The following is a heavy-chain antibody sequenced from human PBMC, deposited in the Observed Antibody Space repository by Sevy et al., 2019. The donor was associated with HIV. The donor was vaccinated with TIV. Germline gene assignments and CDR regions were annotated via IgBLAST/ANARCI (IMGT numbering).Heavy chain of an antibody. CDR1: GFTFSNYW. CDR2: INTDGSVT. V-gene: IGHV3-74*01. D-gene: IGHD6-13*01. J-gene: IGHJ4*02. CDR3: ASRREAGPFPFDY. Sequence: GGSLRLSCAASGFTFSNYWMQWVRQAPGKGLVWVSRINTDGSVTSYADSVTGRSNADSVKGRFTISRDNAKNTLYLQMNSLRVEDTAVYYCASRREAGPFPFDYWGQGTLVTVSS.